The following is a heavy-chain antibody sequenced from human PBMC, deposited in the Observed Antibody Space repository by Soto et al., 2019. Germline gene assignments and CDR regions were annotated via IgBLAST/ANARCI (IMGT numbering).Heavy chain of an antibody. J-gene: IGHJ6*03. CDR3: ARDLRVPEYYYYYMDV. D-gene: IGHD1-1*01. V-gene: IGHV1-18*01. CDR1: GYTFTSYG. Sequence: ASVKVSCKASGYTFTSYGISWVRQAPGQGLEWMGWISAYNGNTNYAQKLQGRVTMTTDTSTSTAYMELRSLRSDDTAVYYCARDLRVPEYYYYYMDVWGKGTTVTVSS. CDR2: ISAYNGNT.